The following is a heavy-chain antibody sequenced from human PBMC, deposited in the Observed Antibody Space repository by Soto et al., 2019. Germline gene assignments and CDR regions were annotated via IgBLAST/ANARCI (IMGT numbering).Heavy chain of an antibody. CDR1: GFTFGDYW. V-gene: IGHV3-7*05. D-gene: IGHD2-21*02. J-gene: IGHJ6*02. Sequence: EVQLVESGGGLVQPGGSLRLSCVASGFTFGDYWMSWVRQAPGKGLDWVANIKQDGSEKYYVDSVKGRFAVSRDNAQNSLYLQMNSLRAEDTAMYYSATVTGLAYCGAVCYSLYYYAMDVGGQGTTVTVSS. CDR2: IKQDGSEK. CDR3: ATVTGLAYCGAVCYSLYYYAMDV.